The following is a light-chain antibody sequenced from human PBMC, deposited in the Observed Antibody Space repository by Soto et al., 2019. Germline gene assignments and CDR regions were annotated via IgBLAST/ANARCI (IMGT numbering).Light chain of an antibody. CDR1: NIEIKS. J-gene: IGLJ2*01. Sequence: SYELTQPPSVSVAPGQTARITCGENNIEIKSVHWYQQKPGQAPVLVVYDDGDRTTGIPERFSGSKSGNTATLTTSRVEAGDEADYYCQVWDTTNPVIFGGGTKLTVL. CDR3: QVWDTTNPVI. CDR2: DDG. V-gene: IGLV3-21*02.